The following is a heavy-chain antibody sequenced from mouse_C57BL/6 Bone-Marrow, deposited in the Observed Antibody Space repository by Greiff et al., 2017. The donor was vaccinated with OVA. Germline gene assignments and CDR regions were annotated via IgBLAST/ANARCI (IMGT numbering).Heavy chain of an antibody. D-gene: IGHD1-1*01. CDR1: GYTFTSYC. Sequence: QVQLQQSGPELVKPGASVQMSCKASGYTFTSYCMNWVKQSPGQGLEWIGIINPSNGATTYNQKFKSKATLTVYKSSSTAYMQLSSLTSEDSAVYCYAGYYQGWFDYWGQGTLVTVSA. J-gene: IGHJ3*01. CDR3: AGYYQGWFDY. CDR2: INPSNGAT. V-gene: IGHV1-53*01.